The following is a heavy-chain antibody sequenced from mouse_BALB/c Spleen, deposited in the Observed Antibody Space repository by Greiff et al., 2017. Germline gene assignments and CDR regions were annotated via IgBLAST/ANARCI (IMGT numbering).Heavy chain of an antibody. CDR2: ISSGGSYT. J-gene: IGHJ4*01. Sequence: EVQVVESGGDLVKPGGSLKLSCAASGFTFSSYGMSWVRQTPDKRLEWVATISSGGSYTYYPDSVKGRFTISRDNAKNTLYLQMSSLKSEDTAMYYCASSHAMDYWGQGTSVTVSS. CDR1: GFTFSSYG. CDR3: ASSHAMDY. V-gene: IGHV5-6*01.